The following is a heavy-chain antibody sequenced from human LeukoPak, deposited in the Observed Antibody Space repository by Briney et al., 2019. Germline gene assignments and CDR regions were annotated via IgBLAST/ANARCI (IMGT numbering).Heavy chain of an antibody. CDR3: ATGGAPGGRFEN. Sequence: PGGSLRLSCVVSGFTFSWSTMTWVRQAPGKGPEWVAKMKEDGTEIHYVDSVKGRITISRDNAKNSLYLQMNSLRVEDTAVYYCATGGAPGGRFENWGQGMLVTVSS. CDR1: GFTFSWST. J-gene: IGHJ4*02. V-gene: IGHV3-7*01. D-gene: IGHD1-26*01. CDR2: MKEDGTEI.